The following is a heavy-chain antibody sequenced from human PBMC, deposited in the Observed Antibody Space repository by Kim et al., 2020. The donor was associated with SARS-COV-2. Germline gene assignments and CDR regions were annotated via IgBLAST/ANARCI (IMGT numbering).Heavy chain of an antibody. J-gene: IGHJ6*02. Sequence: GGSLRLSCAASGFTVSSNYMSWVRQAPGKGLEWVSVIYSGGSTYYADSVKGRFTISRDNSKNTLYLQMNSLRAEDTAVYYCAREIPDTYYYYGMDVWGQGTTVTVSS. V-gene: IGHV3-53*01. CDR2: IYSGGST. CDR3: AREIPDTYYYYGMDV. CDR1: GFTVSSNY.